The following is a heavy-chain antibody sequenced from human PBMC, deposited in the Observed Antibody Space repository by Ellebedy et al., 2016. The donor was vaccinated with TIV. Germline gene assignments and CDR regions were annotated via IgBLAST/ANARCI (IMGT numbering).Heavy chain of an antibody. CDR3: ARVHGDYRIDY. Sequence: GESLKISYTASAFTVTTKFMSWVRQAPGKGLEWVSSMSGTSSYVHYADSVEGRFTISRDNAKNSLYLHMSSLRVEDTAVYYCARVHGDYRIDYWGPGTLVTVSS. D-gene: IGHD4-17*01. CDR2: MSGTSSYV. CDR1: AFTVTTKF. J-gene: IGHJ4*02. V-gene: IGHV3-21*06.